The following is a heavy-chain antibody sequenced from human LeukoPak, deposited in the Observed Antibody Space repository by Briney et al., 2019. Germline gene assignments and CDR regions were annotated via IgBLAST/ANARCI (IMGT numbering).Heavy chain of an antibody. J-gene: IGHJ6*02. CDR2: INPNSGGT. V-gene: IGHV1-2*06. CDR1: GYTFTGYY. CDR3: ARRSGSGHGMDV. Sequence: GASVKVSCKASGYTFTGYYMHWVRQAPGQGLEWMGRINPNSGGTNYAQKFQGRVTMTRDTTISTAYMELSRLRSDDTAVYYCARRSGSGHGMDVWGQGTTVTVS. D-gene: IGHD6-19*01.